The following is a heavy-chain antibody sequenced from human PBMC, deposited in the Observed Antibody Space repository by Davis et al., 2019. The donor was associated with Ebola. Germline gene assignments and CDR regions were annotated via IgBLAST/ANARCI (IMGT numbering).Heavy chain of an antibody. V-gene: IGHV1-46*01. CDR3: ARARGGTEYDAFDI. D-gene: IGHD2-8*02. CDR2: VNPSDGNT. J-gene: IGHJ3*02. CDR1: GYTFTSYY. Sequence: ASVKVSCKASGYTFTSYYLHWVRQAPGQGLEWMGIVNPSDGNTIYAPKFQGRVSMTTDTSTSTVYMELSSLRSDDTAVYYCARARGGTEYDAFDIWGQGTMVTVSS.